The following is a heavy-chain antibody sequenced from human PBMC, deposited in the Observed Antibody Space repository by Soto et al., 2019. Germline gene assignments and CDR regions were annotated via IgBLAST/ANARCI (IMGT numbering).Heavy chain of an antibody. D-gene: IGHD6-19*01. J-gene: IGHJ3*02. CDR3: SRDAQKWLVAAFDI. Sequence: ASVKVSCKASGYTFVSYGISWVRQAPGQGLEWMGWISPYNGNTNYAPKFQGRVTMTTDPSTSTVYMELRSLRSDDTAVYYCSRDAQKWLVAAFDIWGQATMVTVSS. CDR1: GYTFVSYG. CDR2: ISPYNGNT. V-gene: IGHV1-18*01.